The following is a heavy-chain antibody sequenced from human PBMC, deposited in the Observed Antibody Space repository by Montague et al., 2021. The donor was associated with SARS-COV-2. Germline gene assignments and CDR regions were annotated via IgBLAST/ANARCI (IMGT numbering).Heavy chain of an antibody. CDR2: LSISGNT. J-gene: IGHJ4*02. Sequence: TLSLTCTVSGGSISSGSYYWSWIRQPAGKGLEWIGRLSISGNTNYNPSLKSRVTISVDTSKNQFSLKLSSVTAADTAVYYCARDIAVAGLFDYWGQGTLVTVSS. D-gene: IGHD6-19*01. V-gene: IGHV4-61*02. CDR1: GGSISSGSYY. CDR3: ARDIAVAGLFDY.